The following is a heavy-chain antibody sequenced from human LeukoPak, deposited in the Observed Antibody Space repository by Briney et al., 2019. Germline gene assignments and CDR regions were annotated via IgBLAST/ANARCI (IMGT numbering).Heavy chain of an antibody. CDR2: VRGGSGNT. CDR1: GFTFSSYA. Sequence: PGGSLRLSCAASGFTFSSYAMSWVRQAPGKGLGWVSAVRGGSGNTYYADSVKGRFTISRDNSKNTLYLQMNSLRAEDTAVYYCAKDRIVVVPAAPNFLYYYGMDVWGQGTTVTVSS. CDR3: AKDRIVVVPAAPNFLYYYGMDV. V-gene: IGHV3-23*01. J-gene: IGHJ6*02. D-gene: IGHD2-2*01.